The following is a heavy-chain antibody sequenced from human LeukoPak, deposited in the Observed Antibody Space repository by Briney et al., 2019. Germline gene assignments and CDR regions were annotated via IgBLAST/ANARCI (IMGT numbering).Heavy chain of an antibody. CDR2: ISSSGSTI. CDR3: VRRRVGVAPASDM. D-gene: IGHD1-26*01. CDR1: GFTFSSYE. J-gene: IGHJ3*02. V-gene: IGHV3-48*03. Sequence: GGSLRLSCAASGFTFSSYEMNWVRQAPGKGLEWVSYISSSGSTIYYADSVKGRFTISRDNAKNSLYLQMNSLKTEDTAVYYCVRRRVGVAPASDMRGQGTTVTVSS.